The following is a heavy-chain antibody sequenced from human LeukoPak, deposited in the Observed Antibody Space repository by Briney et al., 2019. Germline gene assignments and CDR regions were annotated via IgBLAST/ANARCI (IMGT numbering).Heavy chain of an antibody. CDR2: ITAIGDST. CDR1: GFSFANYA. CDR3: AKDSEAGTAGFSFDY. V-gene: IGHV3-43*02. D-gene: IGHD2-21*02. Sequence: GGSLRLSCAASGFSFANYAMHWVRQAPGKGLEWVSLITAIGDSTYYADSVKGRFTISRDNSKNSLSLQMNSLRTEDTALYYCAKDSEAGTAGFSFDYWGQGTLVAVSS. J-gene: IGHJ4*02.